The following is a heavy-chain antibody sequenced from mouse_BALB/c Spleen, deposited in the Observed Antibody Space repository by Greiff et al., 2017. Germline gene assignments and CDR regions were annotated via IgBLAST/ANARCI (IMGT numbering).Heavy chain of an antibody. J-gene: IGHJ4*01. CDR1: GYAFSSYW. CDR3: ARFPTYAMDY. V-gene: IGHV1-80*01. CDR2: IYPGDGDT. Sequence: LVESGAELVRPGSSVKISCKASGYAFSSYWMNWVKQRPGQGLEWIGQIYPGDGDTNYNGKFKGKATLTADKSSSTAYMQLSSLTSEDSAVYFCARFPTYAMDYGGQGTSVTVSS. D-gene: IGHD2-10*01.